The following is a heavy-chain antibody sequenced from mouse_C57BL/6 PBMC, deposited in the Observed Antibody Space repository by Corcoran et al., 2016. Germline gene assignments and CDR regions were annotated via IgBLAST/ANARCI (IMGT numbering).Heavy chain of an antibody. J-gene: IGHJ1*03. Sequence: QVQLKQSGAELVRPGASVKLSCKASGYTFTDYYINWVKQRPGQGLEWIARIYPGSGNTYYNEKFKGKATLTAEKSSSTAYMQLSSLTSEDSAVYFCARTLVAFYWYFDVWGTGTTVTVSS. V-gene: IGHV1-76*01. CDR3: ARTLVAFYWYFDV. CDR1: GYTFTDYY. CDR2: IYPGSGNT. D-gene: IGHD1-1*01.